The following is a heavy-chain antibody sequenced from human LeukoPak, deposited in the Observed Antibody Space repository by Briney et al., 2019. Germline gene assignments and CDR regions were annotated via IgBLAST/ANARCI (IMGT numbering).Heavy chain of an antibody. D-gene: IGHD5-18*01. CDR1: GYTFTSYG. Sequence: ASVKVSCKASGYTFTSYGISWVRQAPGQGLEWMGCISAYNGNTNYAQKLQGRVTMTTDTSTSTAYMELRSLRSDDTAVYYCARVRRYSYGPENDAFDIWGQGTMVTVSS. CDR2: ISAYNGNT. CDR3: ARVRRYSYGPENDAFDI. V-gene: IGHV1-18*01. J-gene: IGHJ3*02.